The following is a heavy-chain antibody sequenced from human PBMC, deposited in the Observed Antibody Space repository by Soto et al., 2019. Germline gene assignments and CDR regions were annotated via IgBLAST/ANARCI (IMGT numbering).Heavy chain of an antibody. J-gene: IGHJ4*02. CDR1: GGSFTANY. CDR3: GTGGLFSV. D-gene: IGHD3-3*01. CDR2: INHAGST. V-gene: IGHV4-34*01. Sequence: QVQLKQWGAGFLKPSETLSLTCGIYGGSFTANYWSWIRQSPGKGLEWLGEINHAGSTHYNPSLKSRITISADTSKHQFSLSLTSMTAAETAVYYFGTGGLFSVWGPGTPVTVSS.